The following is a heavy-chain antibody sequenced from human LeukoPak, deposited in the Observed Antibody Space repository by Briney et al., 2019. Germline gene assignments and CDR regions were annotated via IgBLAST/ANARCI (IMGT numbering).Heavy chain of an antibody. J-gene: IGHJ5*02. CDR1: SGSISSTSYY. CDR3: ARDEAVAGTSA. Sequence: SETLSLTCTVPSGSISSTSYYWGWIRQPPGKGLEWLGSIYYTGNTYYNPSLKSRVTISVDTSKNQFSLKLNFVTAADTAVYYCARDEAVAGTSAWGQGTLVTVSS. V-gene: IGHV4-39*07. CDR2: IYYTGNT. D-gene: IGHD6-19*01.